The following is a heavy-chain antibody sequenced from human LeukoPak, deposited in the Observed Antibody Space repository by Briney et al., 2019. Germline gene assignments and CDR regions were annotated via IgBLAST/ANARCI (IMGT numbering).Heavy chain of an antibody. CDR1: GFSFSNYW. D-gene: IGHD6-25*01. CDR3: ARVSGWDFDY. CDR2: IKEDGNEK. V-gene: IGHV3-7*03. Sequence: GGSLRLSCAVSGFSFSNYWMTWVRQAPGKGLEWVAHIKEDGNEKYYVDSVKGRFTISRDNAKNSLYLQMNSLRAEDTAVYYCARVSGWDFDYWGQGALVTVSS. J-gene: IGHJ4*02.